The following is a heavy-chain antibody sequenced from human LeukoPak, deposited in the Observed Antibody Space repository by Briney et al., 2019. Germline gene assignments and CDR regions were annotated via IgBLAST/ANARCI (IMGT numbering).Heavy chain of an antibody. CDR1: GFTFSSYA. CDR2: ISGSGGST. D-gene: IGHD5-24*01. CDR3: AKGTGFGEGYIYEIFDS. Sequence: GGSLRLSCAASGFTFSSYAMSWVRQAPGKGLEWVSAISGSGGSTYYADSVKGRFTISRDNSKNTLYLQMNSLRAEDTAVYYCAKGTGFGEGYIYEIFDSGGKGPLAPFPS. J-gene: IGHJ4*02. V-gene: IGHV3-23*01.